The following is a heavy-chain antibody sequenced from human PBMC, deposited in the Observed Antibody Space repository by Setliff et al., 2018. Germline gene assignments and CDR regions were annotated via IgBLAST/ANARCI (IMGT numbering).Heavy chain of an antibody. CDR3: ARDNRARHYMDV. J-gene: IGHJ6*03. D-gene: IGHD3-10*01. CDR1: GGSISGYY. Sequence: PSETLSLTCSVSGGSISGYYWNWLRQTPGKGLEWVGHIYYNGDTKYNPSLQSRVTMSVDTSKNQFSLKLTSVTAADTAVYYCARDNRARHYMDVWGKGTTVTVSS. V-gene: IGHV4-59*01. CDR2: IYYNGDT.